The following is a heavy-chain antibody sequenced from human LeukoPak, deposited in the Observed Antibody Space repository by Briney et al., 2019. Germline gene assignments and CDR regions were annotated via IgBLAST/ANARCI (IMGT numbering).Heavy chain of an antibody. J-gene: IGHJ2*01. V-gene: IGHV4-39*01. CDR3: ASHIAVVGYSWYFDL. D-gene: IGHD6-19*01. CDR2: MDYSGST. CDR1: GDSISSRNYY. Sequence: PSETLSLTCTVSGDSISSRNYYWGWIRQPPGKRLEWIGSMDYSGSTHYNPSLKSRVTISGDTSKNQFSLELNSVTAADTAVYYCASHIAVVGYSWYFDLWGRGTLVTVSS.